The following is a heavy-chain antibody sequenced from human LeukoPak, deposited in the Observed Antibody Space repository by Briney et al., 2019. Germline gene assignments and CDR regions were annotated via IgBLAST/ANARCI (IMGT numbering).Heavy chain of an antibody. Sequence: SETLSLTCAVYGGSFSGYYWSWISQPPGKGLEWIGEINHSGSTNYNPSLKSRVTISVDSSKNQFSLKLSSVTAADTAVYYGARARMDTAMVLLDYWGQGTLVTVSS. J-gene: IGHJ4*02. CDR3: ARARMDTAMVLLDY. D-gene: IGHD5-18*01. V-gene: IGHV4-34*01. CDR2: INHSGST. CDR1: GGSFSGYY.